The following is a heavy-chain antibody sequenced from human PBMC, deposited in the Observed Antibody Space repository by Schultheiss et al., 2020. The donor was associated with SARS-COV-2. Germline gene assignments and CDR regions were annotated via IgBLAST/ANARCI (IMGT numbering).Heavy chain of an antibody. CDR2: ISYDGSNK. CDR1: GFSFRSFA. V-gene: IGHV3-30*04. J-gene: IGHJ4*02. D-gene: IGHD6-19*01. CDR3: ARAPYTSGWFDY. Sequence: GGSLRLSCAASGFSFRSFAMHWVRQAPGKGLEWVAVISYDGSNKYYADSVKGRFTISRDNSKNSLYLQMNSLRAEDTAVYYCARAPYTSGWFDYWDRGTLVTVSS.